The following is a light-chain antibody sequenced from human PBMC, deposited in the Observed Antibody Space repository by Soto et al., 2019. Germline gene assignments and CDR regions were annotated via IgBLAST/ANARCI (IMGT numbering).Light chain of an antibody. CDR3: QQYNHWPWT. Sequence: EVVMTQSPGTLSVSPGERATLSCRAGQSISFNLAWYQLKPGQVPRLLIYGASTRATGVPASFSGSGSGTEFTLTISSLQSEDFVVYYCQQYNHWPWTFGQGTKVEIK. V-gene: IGKV3-15*01. CDR2: GAS. CDR1: QSISFN. J-gene: IGKJ1*01.